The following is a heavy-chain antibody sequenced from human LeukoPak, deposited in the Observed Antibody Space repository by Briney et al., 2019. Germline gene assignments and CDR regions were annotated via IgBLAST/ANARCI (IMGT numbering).Heavy chain of an antibody. CDR1: GFIFSNYW. CDR3: ARDTATY. Sequence: PGGSLRLSCAASGFIFSNYWMSWVRQAQGKGLEWVANIKHDGSEKYYVDSVRGRFTISRDNAKNSLYLQMNSLRAEDTAVYYCARDTATYWGQGTLVTVSS. CDR2: IKHDGSEK. V-gene: IGHV3-7*01. J-gene: IGHJ4*02. D-gene: IGHD5-18*01.